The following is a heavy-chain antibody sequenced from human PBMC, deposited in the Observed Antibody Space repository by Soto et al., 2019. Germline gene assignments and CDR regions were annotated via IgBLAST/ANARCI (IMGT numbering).Heavy chain of an antibody. D-gene: IGHD3-10*01. CDR1: GGSITSSSYY. CDR2: ISYSGSS. J-gene: IGHJ5*02. CDR3: ARHGGIDTGSGSGGFAP. V-gene: IGHV4-39*01. Sequence: PSETLSLTCTVSGGSITSSSYYWAWIRQPPGKGLEWIGSISYSGSSYYKPSLKSRLTISVDTSKNQFSLKLSSVAAADTAVYYGARHGGIDTGSGSGGFAPWGQGTLVPVPS.